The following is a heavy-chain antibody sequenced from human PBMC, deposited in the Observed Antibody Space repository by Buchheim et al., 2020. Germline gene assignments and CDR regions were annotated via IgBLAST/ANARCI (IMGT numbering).Heavy chain of an antibody. V-gene: IGHV4-39*01. Sequence: QLQLQESGPGLVKPSETLSLTCTVSTESISSSSNYWVWLRQPPGKGLVWIGTMFYSGSVFYNPSLRSRLSISVDTSKTQFYLKLNSVAAADTAVYYCVRHRSGTMFNYWGQGTL. CDR1: TESISSSSNY. J-gene: IGHJ4*02. CDR2: MFYSGSV. CDR3: VRHRSGTMFNY. D-gene: IGHD1-7*01.